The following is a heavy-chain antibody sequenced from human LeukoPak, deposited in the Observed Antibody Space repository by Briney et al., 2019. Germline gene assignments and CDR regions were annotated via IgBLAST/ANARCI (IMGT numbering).Heavy chain of an antibody. J-gene: IGHJ4*02. D-gene: IGHD5-12*01. Sequence: GGSLRLSCAASGFTFSSYWMSWVRQAAGKGLEWVANIKQDGSEKYYVDSVKGRFTISRDNAKNSLYLQMNSLRAEDTAVYYCASISSGYGKDYWGQGTLVTVSS. CDR3: ASISSGYGKDY. CDR2: IKQDGSEK. CDR1: GFTFSSYW. V-gene: IGHV3-7*05.